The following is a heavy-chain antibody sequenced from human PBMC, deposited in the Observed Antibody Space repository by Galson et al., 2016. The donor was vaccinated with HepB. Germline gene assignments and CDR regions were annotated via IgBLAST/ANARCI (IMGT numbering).Heavy chain of an antibody. CDR3: ARSYLLGRGFGW. D-gene: IGHD3-10*01. Sequence: CAIPGDSVSNNNAGWYWIRQSPSRGLECLGRTFYRSNWQNDYADSVTSRISINADTAKNEFSLHLRSVTPEDTGVYYCARSYLLGRGFGWWGPGTPVTVSS. V-gene: IGHV6-1*01. CDR2: TFYRSNWQN. CDR1: GDSVSNNNAG. J-gene: IGHJ4*02.